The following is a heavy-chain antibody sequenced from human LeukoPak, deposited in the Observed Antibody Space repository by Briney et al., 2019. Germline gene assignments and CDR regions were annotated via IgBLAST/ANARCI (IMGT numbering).Heavy chain of an antibody. J-gene: IGHJ4*02. Sequence: LPGGSLRLSCAASGFTFSSYAMSWVRQAPGKGLEWVSAISGAADTYYADSVKGRFTISRDNSKNTLYLQMNSLRAEDTATYYCAKPGDGYNFRFDYWGQGTLVTVSS. CDR3: AKPGDGYNFRFDY. CDR2: ISGAADT. D-gene: IGHD5-24*01. CDR1: GFTFSSYA. V-gene: IGHV3-23*01.